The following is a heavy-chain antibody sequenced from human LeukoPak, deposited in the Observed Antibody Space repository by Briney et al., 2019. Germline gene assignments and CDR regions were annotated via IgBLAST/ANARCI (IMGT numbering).Heavy chain of an antibody. Sequence: GASVKVSCKASGYTFTSYYMHWVRQTPGQGLEWMGIINPSGGSTSYAQKFQGRVTMTRDTSTSTVYMELSSLRSEDTAVYYCARGGTIFGVVIGNWFDTWGQGTLVTVSS. D-gene: IGHD3-3*01. CDR1: GYTFTSYY. J-gene: IGHJ5*02. CDR3: ARGGTIFGVVIGNWFDT. CDR2: INPSGGST. V-gene: IGHV1-46*01.